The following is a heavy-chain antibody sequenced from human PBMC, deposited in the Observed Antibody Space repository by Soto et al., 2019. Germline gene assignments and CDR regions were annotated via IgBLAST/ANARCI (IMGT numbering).Heavy chain of an antibody. CDR3: AADAYYVFWSGYYPAGGYYYGMDV. D-gene: IGHD3-3*01. V-gene: IGHV1-58*01. CDR2: IVVGSGNT. CDR1: GFTFTSSA. Sequence: SVKVSCKASGFTFTSSAVQWVRQARGQRLEWIGWIVVGSGNTNYAQKFQERVTITRDMSTSTAYMELSRLRSEDTAVYYCAADAYYVFWSGYYPAGGYYYGMDVWGQGTTVTVS. J-gene: IGHJ6*02.